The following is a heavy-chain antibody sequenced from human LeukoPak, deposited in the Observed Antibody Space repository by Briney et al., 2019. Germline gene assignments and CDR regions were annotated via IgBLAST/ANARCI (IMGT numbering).Heavy chain of an antibody. V-gene: IGHV4-31*03. CDR1: GGSISSGGYY. Sequence: SETPSLTCTVSGGSISSGGYYWSWIRQHPGKGLEWIGYIYYSGSTYYNPSLKSRVTISVDRSKNQFSLKLSSVTAADTAVYYCARADAADAFDIWGQGTMVTVSS. J-gene: IGHJ3*02. CDR2: IYYSGST. CDR3: ARADAADAFDI.